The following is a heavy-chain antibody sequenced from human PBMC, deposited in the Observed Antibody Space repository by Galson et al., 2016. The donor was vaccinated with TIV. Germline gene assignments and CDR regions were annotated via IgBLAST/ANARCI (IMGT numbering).Heavy chain of an antibody. CDR1: GYSFINHD. J-gene: IGHJ5*02. D-gene: IGHD6-13*01. CDR3: ARAVGGIWFDP. CDR2: MNPYSGNT. Sequence: SVKVSCKASGYSFINHDINWVRQATGQGLEWMGWMNPYSGNTGYAQKFQGRVTMTRNTAISTAYMELNSLTSEDTAAYYCARAVGGIWFDPRGQGTLVTVSS. V-gene: IGHV1-8*02.